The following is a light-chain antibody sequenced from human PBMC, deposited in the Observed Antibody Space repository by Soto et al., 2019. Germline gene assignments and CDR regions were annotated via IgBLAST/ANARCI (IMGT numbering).Light chain of an antibody. V-gene: IGLV1-44*01. CDR2: TND. CDR3: AAWDDTSSFV. CDR1: SSNIGRNT. J-gene: IGLJ1*01. Sequence: QSVLTQPPSAYGTPGQRVIISCSGGSSNIGRNTVNWYQHLPGTAPRLLIYTNDQRPSGVPDRFSGSKSGTSASLAISGLQSEDEADYYCAAWDDTSSFVFGTVTKVIVL.